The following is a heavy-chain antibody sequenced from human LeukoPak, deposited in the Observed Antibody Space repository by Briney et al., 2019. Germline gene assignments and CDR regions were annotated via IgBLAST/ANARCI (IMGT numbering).Heavy chain of an antibody. CDR2: IKHDGSET. J-gene: IGHJ6*02. CDR1: GLTFSSFW. D-gene: IGHD3-16*01. V-gene: IGHV3-7*02. Sequence: GGSLRLSCATSGLTFSSFWISWVRQAPGKGLEWVANIKHDGSETNYVDSVKGRFTISRDNAKNSLHLQMNSLRVEDTAVYYCAKNGGPHGMDVWGQGTTVTVSS. CDR3: AKNGGPHGMDV.